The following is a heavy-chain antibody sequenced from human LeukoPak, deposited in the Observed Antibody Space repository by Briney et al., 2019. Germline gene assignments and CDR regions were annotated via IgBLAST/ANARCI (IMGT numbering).Heavy chain of an antibody. J-gene: IGHJ5*02. CDR2: ISSSSSYI. Sequence: GGSLRLSCAASGFTFSSYSMNWVRQAPGKGLEWVSSISSSSSYIYYADSVKGRFTISRDNAKNSLYLQMNSLRAEDTAVYYCASQKNYYDAASWFDPWGQGTLVTVSS. V-gene: IGHV3-21*01. CDR1: GFTFSSYS. CDR3: ASQKNYYDAASWFDP. D-gene: IGHD3-22*01.